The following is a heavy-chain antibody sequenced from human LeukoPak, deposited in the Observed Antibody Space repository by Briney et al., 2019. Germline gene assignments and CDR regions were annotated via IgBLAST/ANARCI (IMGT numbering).Heavy chain of an antibody. CDR2: ISGSGTTI. CDR3: ARVAYYYDSRGYYHYYFDY. D-gene: IGHD3-22*01. J-gene: IGHJ4*02. V-gene: IGHV3-48*03. CDR1: GFTFSSYE. Sequence: GGSLRLSCAASGFTFSSYEMKWVRQAPGKGLEWVSYISGSGTTIYYADSVKGRFTISRDNTKNSLYLQMNSLRAEDTAVYYCARVAYYYDSRGYYHYYFDYWGQGTLVTVSS.